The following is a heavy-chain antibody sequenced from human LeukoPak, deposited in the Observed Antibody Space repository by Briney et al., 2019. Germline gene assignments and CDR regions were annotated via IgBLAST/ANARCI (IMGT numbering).Heavy chain of an antibody. V-gene: IGHV1-69*06. CDR2: IIPIFGTA. CDR1: GGTFSSYA. CDR3: ARSEGIAAAGTGFDY. D-gene: IGHD6-13*01. J-gene: IGHJ4*02. Sequence: GSSVKVSCKASGGTFSSYAISWVRQAPGQGLEWMGGIIPIFGTANYAQKFQGRVTITADKSTSTAYMELSSLRSEDTAVYYCARSEGIAAAGTGFDYWGQGTLVTVSS.